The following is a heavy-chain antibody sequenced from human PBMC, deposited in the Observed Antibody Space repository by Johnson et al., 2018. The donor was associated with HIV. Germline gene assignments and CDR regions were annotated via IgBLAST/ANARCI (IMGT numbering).Heavy chain of an antibody. V-gene: IGHV3-20*04. Sequence: VQLVESGGGVVRPGGSLRLSCAASGFTFDDYGMSWVRQAPGKGLEWVSGINWNGGSTGYADSVKGRFTISRDNAKNSLYLQMNSLRAEDTALYYGAGLEYGSVSPLLGAFDIWGQGTMVTVAS. D-gene: IGHD6-6*01. J-gene: IGHJ3*02. CDR3: AGLEYGSVSPLLGAFDI. CDR2: INWNGGST. CDR1: GFTFDDYG.